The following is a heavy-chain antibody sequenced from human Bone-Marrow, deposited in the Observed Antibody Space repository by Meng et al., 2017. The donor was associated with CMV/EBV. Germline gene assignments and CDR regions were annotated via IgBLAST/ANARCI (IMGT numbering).Heavy chain of an antibody. V-gene: IGHV3-11*01. CDR3: ASGTTVTTFYYYYGMDV. D-gene: IGHD4-17*01. J-gene: IGHJ6*02. CDR1: GFTFSDYY. CDR2: ISSSGSTI. Sequence: GGSLRLSCAASGFTFSDYYMSWIRQAPGKGLEWVSYISSSGSTIYYADSVKGRFTISRDNAKNSLYLQMNSLRAEDTAVYYCASGTTVTTFYYYYGMDVWGQGTTVTFSS.